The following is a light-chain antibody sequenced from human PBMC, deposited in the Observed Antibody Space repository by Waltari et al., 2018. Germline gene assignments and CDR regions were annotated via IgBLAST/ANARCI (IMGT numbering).Light chain of an antibody. V-gene: IGKV3-15*01. CDR2: DAS. J-gene: IGKJ4*01. CDR3: QQFENWPLT. Sequence: EIVMTQSPATLSVSPGERVTLSCRASQSVNSKSVWYPQKTGQAPRLLIYDASTRATGIPARFSGSGSGTEFTLTISSLQSGDFALYYCQQFENWPLTFGGGTKVEIK. CDR1: QSVNSK.